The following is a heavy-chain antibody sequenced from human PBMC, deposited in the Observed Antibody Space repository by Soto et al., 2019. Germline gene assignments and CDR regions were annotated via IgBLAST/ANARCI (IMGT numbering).Heavy chain of an antibody. CDR2: INPNSGGT. CDR3: AAMVRGVIYGMDV. Sequence: GASVKVSCKASGYTFTGYYMHCVRQAPGQGLEWMGWINPNSGGTNYAQKFQGRVTMTRDTSISTAYMELSRLRSDDTAVYYCAAMVRGVIYGMDVWGQGTTVTVSS. J-gene: IGHJ6*02. V-gene: IGHV1-2*02. D-gene: IGHD3-10*01. CDR1: GYTFTGYY.